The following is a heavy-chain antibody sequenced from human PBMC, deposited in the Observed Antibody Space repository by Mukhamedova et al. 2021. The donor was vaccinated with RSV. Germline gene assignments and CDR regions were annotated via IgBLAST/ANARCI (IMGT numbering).Heavy chain of an antibody. CDR2: IIPIFGTA. CDR3: ARERGPGYCSSTSCEGPSYYYSMEV. Sequence: GQGLEWMGGIIPIFGTANYAQKFQGRVTITADKSTSTAYMELSSLRSEDTAVYYCARERGPGYCSSTSCEGPSYYYSMEVRGKGTT. V-gene: IGHV1-69*06. D-gene: IGHD2-2*01. J-gene: IGHJ6*03.